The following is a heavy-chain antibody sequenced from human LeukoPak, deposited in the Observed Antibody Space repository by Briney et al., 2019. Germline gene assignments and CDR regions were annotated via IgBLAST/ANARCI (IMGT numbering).Heavy chain of an antibody. CDR1: GYTFTSYD. Sequence: ASVKVSCKASGYTFTSYDINWVRQATGQGLEWMGWMNPNSGNTGYAQKFQGRVTMTRNTSISTAYMELSSLRSEDTAVYYCATESGYSYGYSFRYWGQGTLVTVSS. CDR3: ATESGYSYGYSFRY. D-gene: IGHD5-18*01. V-gene: IGHV1-8*01. CDR2: MNPNSGNT. J-gene: IGHJ4*02.